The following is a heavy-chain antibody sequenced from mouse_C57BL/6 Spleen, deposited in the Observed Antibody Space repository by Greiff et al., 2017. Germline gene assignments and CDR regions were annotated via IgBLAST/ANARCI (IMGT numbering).Heavy chain of an antibody. Sequence: QVQLQQPGAELVKPGASVKLSCKASGYTFTSYWMHWVKQRPGQGLEWIGMIHPNSGSTNYNEKFKSKATLTVDKSSSTAYMQLSSLTSEDSAVYSCARFDYDEVYCYFDVWGTGTTVTVSS. CDR2: IHPNSGST. CDR3: ARFDYDEVYCYFDV. V-gene: IGHV1-64*01. D-gene: IGHD2-4*01. J-gene: IGHJ1*03. CDR1: GYTFTSYW.